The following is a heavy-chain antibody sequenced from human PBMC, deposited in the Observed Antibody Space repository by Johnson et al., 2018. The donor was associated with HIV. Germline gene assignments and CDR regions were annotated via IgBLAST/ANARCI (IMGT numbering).Heavy chain of an antibody. Sequence: VQLVESGGDLVQPGGSLRLSCAASGFTFNNYWMSWVRQAPGRGLEWVANIKQDGSEKFYVDSVKGRFTISRDNAENSLYLQMNSLRPEDTAVYYCARANYYHIWGQGTMVTVSS. V-gene: IGHV3-7*01. CDR3: ARANYYHI. J-gene: IGHJ3*02. CDR2: IKQDGSEK. CDR1: GFTFNNYW. D-gene: IGHD3-10*01.